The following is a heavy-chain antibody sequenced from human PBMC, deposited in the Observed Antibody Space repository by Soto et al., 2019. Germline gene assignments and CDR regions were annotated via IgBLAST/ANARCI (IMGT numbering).Heavy chain of an antibody. CDR3: ANAYLVLSSDKPYYFDY. Sequence: EVQQLDSGGGLVQPGGSLRLSCAASGFTFSNYAMTWVRQGPGKGLEWVSGISGSGGRSYYADSVTGRFTISRDTSKRTLHLQMLSLRAADTAVYYCANAYLVLSSDKPYYFDYWAQGTLGSVSS. V-gene: IGHV3-23*01. J-gene: IGHJ4*02. CDR2: ISGSGGRS. CDR1: GFTFSNYA. D-gene: IGHD2-8*02.